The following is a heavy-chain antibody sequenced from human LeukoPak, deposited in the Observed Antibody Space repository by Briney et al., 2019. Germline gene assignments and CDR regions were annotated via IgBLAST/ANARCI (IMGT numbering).Heavy chain of an antibody. V-gene: IGHV3-30*03. Sequence: GGSLRLSCAASGFTFSSYGMHWVRQAPGKGLEWVAVISYDGSNKYYADSVKGRFTISRDNSKNTLYLQMNSLRAGDTAVYYCWQQRIDYWGQGTLVTVSS. J-gene: IGHJ4*02. CDR1: GFTFSSYG. CDR2: ISYDGSNK. D-gene: IGHD6-13*01. CDR3: WQQRIDY.